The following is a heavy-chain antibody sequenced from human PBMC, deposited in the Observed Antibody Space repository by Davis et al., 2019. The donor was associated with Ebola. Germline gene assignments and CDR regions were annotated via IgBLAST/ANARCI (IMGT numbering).Heavy chain of an antibody. V-gene: IGHV3-23*01. Sequence: GESLKISCAASGFTFSSYAMSWVRQAPGKGLEWVSAISGSGGSTYYADSVKGRFTISRDNSKNTLYLQMNSLRAEDTAVYYCAKGLYGSGTYAFDIWGQGTMVTVSS. CDR3: AKGLYGSGTYAFDI. CDR2: ISGSGGST. D-gene: IGHD3-10*01. CDR1: GFTFSSYA. J-gene: IGHJ3*02.